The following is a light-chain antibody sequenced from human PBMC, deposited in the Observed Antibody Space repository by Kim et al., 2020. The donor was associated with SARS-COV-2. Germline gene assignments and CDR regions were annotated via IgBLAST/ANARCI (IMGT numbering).Light chain of an antibody. CDR3: HLYNDWPPGDT. CDR2: GAS. Sequence: EIVMTQSPATLSVSPGERVTLSCRASQSVSNNLAWYQHKPGQPPRLLIYGASTRATGVPARFSGSGSGTDFTLTVSSLQSEDFAVYYCHLYNDWPPGDTFGQGTKLEIK. J-gene: IGKJ2*01. V-gene: IGKV3-15*01. CDR1: QSVSNN.